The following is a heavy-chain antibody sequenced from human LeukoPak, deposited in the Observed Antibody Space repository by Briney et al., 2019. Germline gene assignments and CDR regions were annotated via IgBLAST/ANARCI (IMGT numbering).Heavy chain of an antibody. J-gene: IGHJ4*02. CDR2: ISRNGGST. V-gene: IGHV3-64*02. CDR3: ARGGYPRYFDWFSSVPDY. D-gene: IGHD3-9*01. CDR1: GFTFSSYA. Sequence: GGSLILSCAASGFTFSSYAMHSVRQAPGKGVEYDSAISRNGGSTYYADSVKGRFTVSRDNSKSTLYLQMGSLRAEDMAVYYCARGGYPRYFDWFSSVPDYWGQGTLVTVSS.